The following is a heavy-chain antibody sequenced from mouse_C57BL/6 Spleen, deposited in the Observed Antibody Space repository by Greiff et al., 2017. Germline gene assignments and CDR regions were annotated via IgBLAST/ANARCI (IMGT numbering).Heavy chain of an antibody. CDR3: ERSRVHPLTVVVTGDY. CDR1: GYTFTSYW. D-gene: IGHD1-1*01. J-gene: IGHJ2*01. V-gene: IGHV1-55*01. Sequence: QVQLQQPGAELVKPGASVQMSCKASGYTFTSYWITWVKQRPGQGLEWIGDIYPGSGSTNYNEKFKSKATLTVDTSSSTAYMQLSSLTSEDSAVYDCERSRVHPLTVVVTGDYWGQGTTLTVSS. CDR2: IYPGSGST.